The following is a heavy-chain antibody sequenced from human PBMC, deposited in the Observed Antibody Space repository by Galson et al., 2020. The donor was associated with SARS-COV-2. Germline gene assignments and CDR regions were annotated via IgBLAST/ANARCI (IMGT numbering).Heavy chain of an antibody. D-gene: IGHD2-8*02. CDR3: ARYKEWSELVGWFDS. CDR1: GFNFNSYV. V-gene: IGHV3-23*01. Sequence: GESLKISCAASGFNFNSYVMSWVRQAPGKGLEWVSAIGGNGGRKYYADSVRGRFTISRDNSIDTLYLQMNNLRAEDTALYYCARYKEWSELVGWFDSWGQGTLLTVS. CDR2: IGGNGGRK. J-gene: IGHJ5*01.